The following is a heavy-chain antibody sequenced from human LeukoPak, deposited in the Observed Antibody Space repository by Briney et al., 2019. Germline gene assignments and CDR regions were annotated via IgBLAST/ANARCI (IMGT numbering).Heavy chain of an antibody. D-gene: IGHD3-10*01. CDR1: GFTFSSYA. V-gene: IGHV3-23*01. J-gene: IGHJ5*02. CDR3: AKGVRGVMDWFDP. Sequence: GGSLRLSCAASGFTFSSYAMSWVRQASGKGLEWVSVISGSGGSTYYADSVKGRFTISRDNSKNTLYLQMNSLRAEDTAVYYCAKGVRGVMDWFDPWGQGTLVTVSS. CDR2: ISGSGGST.